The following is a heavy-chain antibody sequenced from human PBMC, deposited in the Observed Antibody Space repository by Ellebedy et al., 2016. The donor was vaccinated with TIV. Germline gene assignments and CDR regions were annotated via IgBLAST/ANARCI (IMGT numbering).Heavy chain of an antibody. V-gene: IGHV3-30*02. CDR3: AKDKKWDYPHYFDT. D-gene: IGHD1-26*01. CDR1: GFTFSDYA. J-gene: IGHJ4*02. Sequence: GESLKISCAASGFTFSDYAMGWACLAPGGGLEWVASIRPYGRVQYHIDSVKGRFTISRDNSKKMLYLQMDSLRGEDTALYYCAKDKKWDYPHYFDTWGQGTLVTVSS. CDR2: IRPYGRVQ.